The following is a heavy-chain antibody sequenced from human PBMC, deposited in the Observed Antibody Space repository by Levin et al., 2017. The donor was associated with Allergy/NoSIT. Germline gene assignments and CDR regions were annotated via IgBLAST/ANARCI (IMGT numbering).Heavy chain of an antibody. Sequence: GGSLRLSCAASGFTFSDYYMSWIRQAPGKGLEWVSYISSSGSTIYYADSVKGRFTISRDNAKNSLYLQMNSLRAEDTAVYYCAKYIVATIRGGDAFDIWGQGTMVTVSS. CDR2: ISSSGSTI. V-gene: IGHV3-11*01. J-gene: IGHJ3*02. CDR1: GFTFSDYY. CDR3: AKYIVATIRGGDAFDI. D-gene: IGHD5-12*01.